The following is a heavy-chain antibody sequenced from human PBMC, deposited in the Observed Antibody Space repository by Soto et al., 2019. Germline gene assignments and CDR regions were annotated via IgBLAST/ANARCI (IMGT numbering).Heavy chain of an antibody. CDR2: INHVGGT. CDR3: VRIRYQLPSSVLWLDP. CDR1: GDFLSESY. V-gene: IGHV4-34*01. J-gene: IGHJ5*02. Sequence: SETLSLTCAVCGDFLSESYWTRIRQPPGKGLEWIGEINHVGGTNYNPSLKSRVTMSVDTSQNQFSLRLISVTAADTAMYFCVRIRYQLPSSVLWLDPWGQGTPVTVSS. D-gene: IGHD3-16*01.